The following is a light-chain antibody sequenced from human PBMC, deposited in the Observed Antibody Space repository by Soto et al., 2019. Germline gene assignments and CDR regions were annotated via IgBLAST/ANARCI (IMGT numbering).Light chain of an antibody. CDR3: AVWDGSLSGWV. CDR1: SSNIGKNY. V-gene: IGLV1-47*01. Sequence: QTVVTQPPSASGTPGQRVTISCSGSSSNIGKNYVYWYQQLPGTAPKLLINRNNQRPSGVPDRFSGSKSGTSASLAISGLRSDDEADYYCAVWDGSLSGWVFGGGTKLTVL. CDR2: RNN. J-gene: IGLJ3*02.